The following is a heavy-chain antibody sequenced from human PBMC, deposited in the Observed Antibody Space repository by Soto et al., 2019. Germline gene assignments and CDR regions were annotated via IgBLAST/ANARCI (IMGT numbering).Heavy chain of an antibody. J-gene: IGHJ4*02. V-gene: IGHV3-23*01. CDR1: GFTFSSYA. Sequence: GGSLRLSCAASGFTFSSYAMGWVRQAPGKGLEWVSGISGSGSSTYYADSVKGRFTISRDNSKNTLYLQMNSLRGEDTAVYYCAKDGASSSWTGYYFDYWGQGPLITVPS. CDR3: AKDGASSSWTGYYFDY. CDR2: ISGSGSST. D-gene: IGHD6-13*01.